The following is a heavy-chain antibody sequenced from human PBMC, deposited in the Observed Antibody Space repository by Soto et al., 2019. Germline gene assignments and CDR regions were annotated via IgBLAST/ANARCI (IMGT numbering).Heavy chain of an antibody. Sequence: PGGSLRLSCAASGFTFSSYAMHWVRQAPGKGLEWVAVISYDGSNKYYADSVKGRFTISRDNSKNTLYLQMNSLRAEDTAVYYCARDRAPPYYYDSSGYYYAFDYWGQGTLVTV. CDR2: ISYDGSNK. V-gene: IGHV3-30-3*01. CDR3: ARDRAPPYYYDSSGYYYAFDY. D-gene: IGHD3-22*01. J-gene: IGHJ4*02. CDR1: GFTFSSYA.